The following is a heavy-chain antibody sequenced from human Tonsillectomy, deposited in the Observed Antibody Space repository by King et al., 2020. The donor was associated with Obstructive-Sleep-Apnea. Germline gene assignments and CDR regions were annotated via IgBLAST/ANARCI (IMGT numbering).Heavy chain of an antibody. D-gene: IGHD2-15*01. V-gene: IGHV4-59*01. CDR2: IYYNGNT. CDR1: GGSLSEYY. J-gene: IGHJ3*02. CDR3: ARDCSGGSCDVALDI. Sequence: VQLQESGPGLVKPSETLSLTCTVSGGSLSEYYWSWIRQSPGKGLEWMGYIYYNGNTNYNPSLESRVTMSVDRSKTQISLKVYSVTTADTAVYYCARDCSGGSCDVALDIWGQGTMVTVSS.